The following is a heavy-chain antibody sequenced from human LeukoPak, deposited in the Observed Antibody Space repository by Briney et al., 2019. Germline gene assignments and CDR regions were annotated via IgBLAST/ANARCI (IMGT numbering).Heavy chain of an antibody. CDR1: GYTFTSYG. D-gene: IGHD3-10*01. CDR3: AREGLDIRFGEFTPDY. J-gene: IGHJ4*02. V-gene: IGHV1-18*01. CDR2: IGAYNGNT. Sequence: ASVKVSCKASGYTFTSYGISWVRQAPGQGLEWMGWIGAYNGNTNYAQKLQGRVTMTTDTSTSTAYMELRSLRSDDTAVYYCAREGLDIRFGEFTPDYWGQGTLVTVSS.